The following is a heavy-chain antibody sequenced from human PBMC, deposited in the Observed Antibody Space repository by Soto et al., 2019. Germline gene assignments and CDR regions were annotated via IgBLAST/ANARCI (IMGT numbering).Heavy chain of an antibody. Sequence: QLHLVQSGAEVKKAGSSVKVSCKASGGTVSSYAITWVRQAPGKGLEWMGVFIPIFVSAHYAPKFQGRSTITADECTSTVFMELSGLTSEATAIYYCARDGSSDTTGFRGYDLWGEGTQVTVSS. J-gene: IGHJ4*02. CDR3: ARDGSSDTTGFRGYDL. CDR1: GGTVSSYA. CDR2: FIPIFVSA. D-gene: IGHD3-10*01. V-gene: IGHV1-69*01.